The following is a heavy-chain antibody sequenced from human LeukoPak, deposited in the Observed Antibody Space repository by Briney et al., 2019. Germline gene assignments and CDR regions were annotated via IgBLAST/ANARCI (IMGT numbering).Heavy chain of an antibody. J-gene: IGHJ4*02. CDR2: ISGSGGST. CDR3: AKDKSYYYDSGSYGLDY. Sequence: GGSLRLSCAASGFTVSSYAMSWVRQATGKGLEWGSAISGSGGSTYYADSVKGRFTISRDNSKNTLYLQMNSLRAEDTAVYYCAKDKSYYYDSGSYGLDYWGQGTLVTVSS. D-gene: IGHD3-10*01. V-gene: IGHV3-23*01. CDR1: GFTVSSYA.